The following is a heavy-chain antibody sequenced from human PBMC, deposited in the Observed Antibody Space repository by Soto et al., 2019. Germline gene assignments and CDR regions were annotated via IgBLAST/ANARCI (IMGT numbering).Heavy chain of an antibody. V-gene: IGHV1-3*01. CDR3: ARDLRSGSYYAYFQH. D-gene: IGHD1-26*01. J-gene: IGHJ1*01. CDR1: GYTFTSYA. CDR2: INAGNGNT. Sequence: QVQLVQSGAEVKKPGASVKVSCKASGYTFTSYAMHWVRQAPGQRLEWMGWINAGNGNTKYSQKFQGRVTITRDTSASTVYMELSSLRSEDTAVYYCARDLRSGSYYAYFQHWGQGTLVTVSS.